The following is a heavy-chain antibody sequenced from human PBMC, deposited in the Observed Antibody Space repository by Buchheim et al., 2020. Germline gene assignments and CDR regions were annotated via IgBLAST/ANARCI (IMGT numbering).Heavy chain of an antibody. CDR1: GFTFSSYW. J-gene: IGHJ1*01. D-gene: IGHD6-13*01. V-gene: IGHV3-7*01. Sequence: EVQLVESGGGLVQPGESLRLSCAASGFTFSSYWMSWVRQAPGKGLEWVANIKQDGSEKYYVDSVKVRFTISRDNAKNSLSLQMNSLRAEDTAVYYCARDRCSSTTTRGCVHFQHWGQGTL. CDR2: IKQDGSEK. CDR3: ARDRCSSTTTRGCVHFQH.